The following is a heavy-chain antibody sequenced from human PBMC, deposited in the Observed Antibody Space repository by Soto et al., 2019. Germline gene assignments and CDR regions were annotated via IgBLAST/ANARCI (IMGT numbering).Heavy chain of an antibody. V-gene: IGHV5-51*01. CDR2: IYPGDSDT. Sequence: PGESLKISCKGSGYSFTSYWIGWVRQMPGKGLEWMGIIYPGDSDTRYGPSFQGQVTISAHKSISTAYLQRSSLKASDTAMYYCARCRVRYSSSWYVRDYFDYWGQGTLVTVSS. CDR1: GYSFTSYW. J-gene: IGHJ4*02. CDR3: ARCRVRYSSSWYVRDYFDY. D-gene: IGHD6-13*01.